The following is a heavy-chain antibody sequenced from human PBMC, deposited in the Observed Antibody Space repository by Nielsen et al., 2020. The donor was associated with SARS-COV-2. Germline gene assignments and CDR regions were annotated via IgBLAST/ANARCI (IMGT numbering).Heavy chain of an antibody. V-gene: IGHV3-74*01. D-gene: IGHD2-15*01. J-gene: IGHJ6*02. CDR1: GFTFSIYW. CDR3: ARDFGYCRGGTCNYYGMDV. CDR2: IKSDGSGT. Sequence: ESLKISCAASGFTFSIYWIHWVRQAPGKGLAWVSRIKSDGSGTIYADSVEGRFTISRDNAKNTLYLQMNSLRAEDTAVYYCARDFGYCRGGTCNYYGMDVWGQGTTVTVSS.